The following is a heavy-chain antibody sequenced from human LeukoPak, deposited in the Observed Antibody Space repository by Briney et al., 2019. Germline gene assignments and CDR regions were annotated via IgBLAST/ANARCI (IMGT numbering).Heavy chain of an antibody. CDR1: GYTFTSYG. V-gene: IGHV1-46*01. CDR3: ARAPTLSIAARRYNWFDP. CDR2: INPSGGST. Sequence: ASVKVSCKASGYTFTSYGISWVRQAPGQGLEWMGIINPSGGSTSYAQKFQGRVTMTRDTSTSTVYMELSSLRSEDTAVYYCARAPTLSIAARRYNWFDPWGQGTLVTVSS. D-gene: IGHD6-6*01. J-gene: IGHJ5*02.